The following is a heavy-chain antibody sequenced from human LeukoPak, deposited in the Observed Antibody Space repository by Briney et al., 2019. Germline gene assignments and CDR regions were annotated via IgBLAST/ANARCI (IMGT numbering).Heavy chain of an antibody. Sequence: PGRSLRLSCEASGFTFSSYGMHWVRQAPGKGLEWVAVIWYDGSNKYYADSVKGRFTISRDNSKNTLYLQMNSLRAEDTAVYYCARASTYYYDSSGYQTWFDPWGQGTLVTVSS. V-gene: IGHV3-33*01. CDR1: GFTFSSYG. CDR2: IWYDGSNK. CDR3: ARASTYYYDSSGYQTWFDP. J-gene: IGHJ5*02. D-gene: IGHD3-22*01.